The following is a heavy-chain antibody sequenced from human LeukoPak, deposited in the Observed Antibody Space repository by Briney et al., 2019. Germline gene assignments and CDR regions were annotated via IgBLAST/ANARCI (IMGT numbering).Heavy chain of an antibody. D-gene: IGHD4-17*01. CDR1: GFAFGIFA. Sequence: PGGSLRLSCAASGFAFGIFAMSWVRQAPGKGLEWVSTITSSGSGTNYADSVKGRFTISRDNSRSTFYLQMDSLAVDDTGVYYCARGRVSQSKDLYGFDYWGQGTLVTVST. J-gene: IGHJ4*02. CDR2: ITSSGSGT. CDR3: ARGRVSQSKDLYGFDY. V-gene: IGHV3-23*01.